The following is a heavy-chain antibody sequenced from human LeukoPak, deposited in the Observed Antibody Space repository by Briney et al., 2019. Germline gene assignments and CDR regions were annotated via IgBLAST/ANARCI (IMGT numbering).Heavy chain of an antibody. D-gene: IGHD3-22*01. J-gene: IGHJ4*02. Sequence: GRSLRLSCAASGFTFSSYGMHWVRQAPGKGLEWVAVIWYDGSNKYYADSVKGRFTISRDNSKNTLYLQMNSLRAEDTAVYYCXXXXXXXDSSGYYYLDYWGQGTLVTVSS. CDR1: GFTFSSYG. CDR2: IWYDGSNK. CDR3: XXXXXXXDSSGYYYLDY. V-gene: IGHV3-33*01.